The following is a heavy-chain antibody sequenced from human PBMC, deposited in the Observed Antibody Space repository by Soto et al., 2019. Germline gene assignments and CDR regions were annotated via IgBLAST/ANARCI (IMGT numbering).Heavy chain of an antibody. V-gene: IGHV3-30-3*01. CDR2: ISHDGINK. CDR1: GFSFSSYA. Sequence: QVRLVESGGGVVHPGRSLRLSCTASGFSFSSYAMYWFRQPPGKGLEGVAVISHDGINKHYADSVKGRVTVSRDNSNHSLDLQLNSLRGEDTAMYYCARDMYSSDYFVKWFEPWGQGTLVTVSS. D-gene: IGHD6-19*01. J-gene: IGHJ5*02. CDR3: ARDMYSSDYFVKWFEP.